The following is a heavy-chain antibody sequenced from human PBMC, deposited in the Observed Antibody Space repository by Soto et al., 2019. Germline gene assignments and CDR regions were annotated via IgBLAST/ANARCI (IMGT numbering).Heavy chain of an antibody. D-gene: IGHD2-2*01. Sequence: ASVKVSCKASGYTFTSYYMHWVRQAPGQGLEWMGIINPSGGSTSYAQKFQGRVTMTRDTSTNTVYMELSSLRSEDTAVYYCARDWLGYCSSTSCYPYGMDVWGQGTTVTVSS. CDR3: ARDWLGYCSSTSCYPYGMDV. CDR1: GYTFTSYY. V-gene: IGHV1-46*01. J-gene: IGHJ6*02. CDR2: INPSGGST.